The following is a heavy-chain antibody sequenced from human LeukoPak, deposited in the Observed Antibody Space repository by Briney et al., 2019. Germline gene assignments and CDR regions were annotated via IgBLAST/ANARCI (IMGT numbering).Heavy chain of an antibody. CDR1: GGSISGYY. D-gene: IGHD6-13*01. CDR2: IHYSGSTDS. J-gene: IGHJ4*02. V-gene: IGHV4-59*08. Sequence: SETLSLTCTVSGGSISGYYWSWMRQPPGKALEYIAYIHYSGSTDSYYNPSLKSRFTISVDTSNNHFSLKLRSVFAADTAVYYCARLNIIGSSPVHHFDYWGQGTLVTVSS. CDR3: ARLNIIGSSPVHHFDY.